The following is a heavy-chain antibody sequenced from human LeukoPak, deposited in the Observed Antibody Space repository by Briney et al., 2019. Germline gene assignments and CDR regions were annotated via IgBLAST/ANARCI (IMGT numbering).Heavy chain of an antibody. J-gene: IGHJ4*02. CDR1: GFTFSGSA. CDR2: IRSKANSYAT. CDR3: TRHDRDYGPLTLDY. V-gene: IGHV3-73*01. D-gene: IGHD4-17*01. Sequence: GGSLRLSCAASGFTFSGSAMHWVRQASGKGLEWVGCIRSKANSYATAYAASVKGRFTISRDDSKNTAYLQMNSLKTEDTAVYYCTRHDRDYGPLTLDYWGQGTLVTVSS.